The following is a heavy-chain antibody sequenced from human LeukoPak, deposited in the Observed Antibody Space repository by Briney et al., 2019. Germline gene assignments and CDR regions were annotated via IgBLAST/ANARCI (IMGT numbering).Heavy chain of an antibody. V-gene: IGHV1-46*01. D-gene: IGHD2-15*01. CDR3: AREHCSGGSCYPYYYYYYGMDV. CDR1: GYTFTSYY. CDR2: INPSGGST. J-gene: IGHJ6*02. Sequence: GASVKVSCKASGYTFTSYYMHWVRQVPGQGLEWMGIINPSGGSTSYAQKFQGRVTMTRDTPTSTVYMELSSLRSEDTAVYYCAREHCSGGSCYPYYYYYYGMDVWGQGTTVTVSS.